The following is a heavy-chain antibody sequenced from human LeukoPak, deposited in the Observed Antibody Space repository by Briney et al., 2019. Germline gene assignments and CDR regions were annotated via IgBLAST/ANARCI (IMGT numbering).Heavy chain of an antibody. CDR3: ARGRGYSFAYDY. D-gene: IGHD5-18*01. CDR1: GDSISSTNYY. Sequence: SETLSLTCNVSGDSISSTNYYWGWIRQPPGKGLEWIGDIYYSGSTYYNPSLKSRVTISVDTSKNQFSLHLNSVTAADTAVYYCARGRGYSFAYDYWGQGMLVTVSS. CDR2: IYYSGST. J-gene: IGHJ4*02. V-gene: IGHV4-39*01.